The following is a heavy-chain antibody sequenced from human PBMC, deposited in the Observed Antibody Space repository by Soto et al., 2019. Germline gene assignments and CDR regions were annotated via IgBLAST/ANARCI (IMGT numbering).Heavy chain of an antibody. V-gene: IGHV4-31*03. J-gene: IGHJ4*02. CDR3: ARGGDSSGYLFDY. CDR2: IYYSGST. D-gene: IGHD3-22*01. Sequence: QVQLQESGPGLVKPSQTLSLTCTVSGGSISSGGYYWSWIRQHPGKGREWIGYIYYSGSTYYNPSLKSRVTISVDTSKNQFSLKLSSVTAADTAVYYCARGGDSSGYLFDYWGQGTLVTVSS. CDR1: GGSISSGGYY.